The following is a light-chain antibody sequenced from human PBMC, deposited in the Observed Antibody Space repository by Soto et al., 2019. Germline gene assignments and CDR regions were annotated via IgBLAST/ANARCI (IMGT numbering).Light chain of an antibody. CDR2: DAS. V-gene: IGKV3-11*01. CDR1: QSVSSY. J-gene: IGKJ4*01. Sequence: EIVLTQSPATLSLSPGERATLSCRASQSVSSYLAWYQQKPGQAPRLLIYDASNRATGIPARFSGSGSGTDFALAISGLEPEDFAVYYCQQRSNLPPLTFGGGTKVEIK. CDR3: QQRSNLPPLT.